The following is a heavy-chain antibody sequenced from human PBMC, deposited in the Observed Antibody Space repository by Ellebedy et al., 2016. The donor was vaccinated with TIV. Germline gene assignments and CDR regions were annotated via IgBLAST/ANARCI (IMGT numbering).Heavy chain of an antibody. J-gene: IGHJ4*02. CDR1: GGSISSYY. V-gene: IGHV4-59*13. CDR2: IYYSGST. CDR3: ARDDSYSGYDY. Sequence: SETLSLXCTVSGGSISSYYWSWIRQPPGKGLEWIGYIYYSGSTNYNPSLKSRVTISVDTSKNQFSLKLSSVTAADTAVYYCARDDSYSGYDYWGQGTLVTVSS. D-gene: IGHD5-12*01.